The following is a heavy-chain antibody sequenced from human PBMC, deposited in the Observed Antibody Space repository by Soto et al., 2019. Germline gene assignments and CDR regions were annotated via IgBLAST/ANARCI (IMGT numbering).Heavy chain of an antibody. Sequence: SETLSLTCAVSGGSISSGGYSWSWIRQPPGKGLEWIGYIYDSGFTYYNPSLKSRVTISVDRSKNQFSLKLSSVTAADTAVYYCARAHYGDFGYGMEVWGQGTTVTVSS. CDR3: ARAHYGDFGYGMEV. D-gene: IGHD4-17*01. J-gene: IGHJ6*02. CDR1: GGSISSGGYS. CDR2: IYDSGFT. V-gene: IGHV4-30-2*01.